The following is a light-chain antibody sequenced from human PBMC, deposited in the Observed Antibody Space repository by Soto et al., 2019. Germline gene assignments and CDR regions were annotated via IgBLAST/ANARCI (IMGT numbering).Light chain of an antibody. V-gene: IGLV2-14*01. CDR1: SSDIGNSNY. Sequence: QSALTQPASVSGSPGQSITISCTGTSSDIGNSNYVSWYQQHPGKAPKLVIYEVSNRPSGLSNRFSGSKSGNTASLIISGLQAEDEASYYCLSYTISNSWVFGGGTKVTVL. J-gene: IGLJ3*02. CDR3: LSYTISNSWV. CDR2: EVS.